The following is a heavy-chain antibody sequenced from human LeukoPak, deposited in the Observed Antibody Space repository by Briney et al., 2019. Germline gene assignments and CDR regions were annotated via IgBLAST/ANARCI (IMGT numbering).Heavy chain of an antibody. CDR2: IYYSGNT. J-gene: IGHJ4*02. V-gene: IGHV4-59*01. CDR3: ARDPSLYSSSWYGNFDY. CDR1: GGSISSYY. D-gene: IGHD6-13*01. Sequence: PSETLSLTCTVSGGSISSYYWSWIRQPPGKGLEWIGYIYYSGNTNYNPSLKSRVTISVDTSKNQFSLKLSSVTAADTAVYYCARDPSLYSSSWYGNFDYWGQGTLVTVSS.